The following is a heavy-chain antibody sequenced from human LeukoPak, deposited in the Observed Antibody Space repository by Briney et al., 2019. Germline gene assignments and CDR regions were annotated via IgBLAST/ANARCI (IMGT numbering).Heavy chain of an antibody. Sequence: PSETLSLTCTVSGGXVSSGSYYWSWIRQPPGKGLEWCGYIYYSGSTKYNPSLKSRVTISVDTSKNQFSLKLSSVTAADTAVYYCARGGTTVTPGLLWFDPWGQGTLVTVSS. CDR2: IYYSGST. CDR1: GGXVSSGSYY. V-gene: IGHV4-61*01. CDR3: ARGGTTVTPGLLWFDP. D-gene: IGHD4-17*01. J-gene: IGHJ5*02.